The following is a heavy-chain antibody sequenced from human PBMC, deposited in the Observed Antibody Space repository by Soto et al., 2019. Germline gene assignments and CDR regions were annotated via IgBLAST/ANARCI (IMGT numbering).Heavy chain of an antibody. Sequence: GGSLRLSCAASGFTFSNYDMHWVRQGRGKGLEWVSGIGKAGDTYYVGSVRGRFTTSRENAKNSLYLQMNSLRAGDTAVYYCERGAATGFDYWGQGTLVTVSS. CDR3: ERGAATGFDY. V-gene: IGHV3-13*04. D-gene: IGHD6-13*01. J-gene: IGHJ4*02. CDR1: GFTFSNYD. CDR2: IGKAGDT.